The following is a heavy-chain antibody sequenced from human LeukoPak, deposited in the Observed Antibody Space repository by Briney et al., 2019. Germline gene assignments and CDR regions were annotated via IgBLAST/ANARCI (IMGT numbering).Heavy chain of an antibody. Sequence: SQTLSLTCTVSGVSINIGTDYWSWIRQPAGKGLEWIGRIYTSGSTNYNPSLKSRVTISVDTSKNQFSLKLSSVTAADTAVYYCARDAYYYDSSSSYFDYWGQGTLVTVSS. J-gene: IGHJ4*02. CDR2: IYTSGST. CDR1: GVSINIGTDY. D-gene: IGHD3-22*01. CDR3: ARDAYYYDSSSSYFDY. V-gene: IGHV4-61*02.